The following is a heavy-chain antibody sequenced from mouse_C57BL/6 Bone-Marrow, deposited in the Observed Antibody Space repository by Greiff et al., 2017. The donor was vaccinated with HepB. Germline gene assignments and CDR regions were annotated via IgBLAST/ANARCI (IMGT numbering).Heavy chain of an antibody. CDR3: ARYGNYRDYFDY. D-gene: IGHD2-1*01. Sequence: VQLQQSGPELVKPGASVKMSCKASGYTFTDYNMHWVKQSHGKSLEWIGYINPNNGGTSYNQKFKGKATLTVNKSSSTAYMELRSLTSEDSAVYYCARYGNYRDYFDYWGQGTTLTVSS. CDR2: INPNNGGT. CDR1: GYTFTDYN. V-gene: IGHV1-22*01. J-gene: IGHJ2*01.